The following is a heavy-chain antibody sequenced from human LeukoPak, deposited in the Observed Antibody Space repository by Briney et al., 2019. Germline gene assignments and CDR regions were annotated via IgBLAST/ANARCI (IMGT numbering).Heavy chain of an antibody. Sequence: PSETLSLTCAVYGGSFSGYYWSWIRQPPGKGLEWIGEINHSGSTNYNPSLKSRVTISVDTSKNQFSLKLSSVTAADTAVYYCASTGLYYDSSGWNYWGRGTLFTVSS. CDR1: GGSFSGYY. J-gene: IGHJ4*02. V-gene: IGHV4-34*01. CDR3: ASTGLYYDSSGWNY. CDR2: INHSGST. D-gene: IGHD3-22*01.